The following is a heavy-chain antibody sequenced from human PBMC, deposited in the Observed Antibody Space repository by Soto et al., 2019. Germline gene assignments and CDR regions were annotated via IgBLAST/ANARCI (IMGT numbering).Heavy chain of an antibody. CDR2: IYYSGST. Sequence: SETLSLTCTVSGGSISSYYWSWIRQPPGKGLEWIGYIYYSGSTNYNPSLKSRVTISVDTSKNQFSLKLSSVTAADTAVYHSARVRDYYGSGSYYNRYYFDYWGQGTLVTVSS. D-gene: IGHD3-10*01. CDR3: ARVRDYYGSGSYYNRYYFDY. V-gene: IGHV4-59*01. CDR1: GGSISSYY. J-gene: IGHJ4*02.